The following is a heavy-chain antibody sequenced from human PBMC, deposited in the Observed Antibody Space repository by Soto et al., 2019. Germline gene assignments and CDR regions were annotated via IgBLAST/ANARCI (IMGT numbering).Heavy chain of an antibody. CDR2: INAANGYT. CDR3: ARGGGLDD. J-gene: IGHJ4*02. Sequence: QVQLVQSGAEVKKPGASVKVSCKASGYSFTSFPIHWVRQAPGQGLECMGWINAANGYTRYSQKFQGRVTITRDTSATTAYMDLSSLTSEDTAVYYWARGGGLDDWGQGTLITVSS. CDR1: GYSFTSFP. V-gene: IGHV1-3*01. D-gene: IGHD3-10*01.